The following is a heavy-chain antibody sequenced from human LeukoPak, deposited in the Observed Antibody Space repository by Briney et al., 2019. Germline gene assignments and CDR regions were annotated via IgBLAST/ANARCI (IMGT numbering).Heavy chain of an antibody. CDR3: AVYCSSSDCYDSASKKYSDQ. D-gene: IGHD2-2*01. V-gene: IGHV3-48*01. J-gene: IGHJ4*02. CDR2: ISSSSDTI. Sequence: GGALRLSCAASGFTFSSYSMNWVRQAPGKGLEWISYISSSSDTIYYAGSVKGRFTISRDNAKNSLFLQMSSLRAEDMAVYYCAVYCSSSDCYDSASKKYSDQCGQGTLVTVSS. CDR1: GFTFSSYS.